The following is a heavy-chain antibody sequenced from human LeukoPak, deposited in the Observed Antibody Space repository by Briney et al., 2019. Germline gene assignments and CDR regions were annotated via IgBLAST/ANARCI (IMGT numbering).Heavy chain of an antibody. CDR2: IYYSGST. J-gene: IGHJ4*02. Sequence: SETLSLTCTVSGGSISSGDYYWSWIRQPPGKGLEWIGYIYYSGSTYYNPSLKSRVTISVDTSKNQFSLKLSSVTAADTAVYYCARVVVTRVLDYWGQGTLVTVSS. D-gene: IGHD3-22*01. CDR3: ARVVVTRVLDY. V-gene: IGHV4-30-4*01. CDR1: GGSISSGDYY.